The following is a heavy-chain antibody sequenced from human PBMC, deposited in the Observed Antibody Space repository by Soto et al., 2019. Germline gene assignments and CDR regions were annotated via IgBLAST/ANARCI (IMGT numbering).Heavy chain of an antibody. D-gene: IGHD6-13*01. CDR2: TYYRSKWYN. V-gene: IGHV6-1*01. J-gene: IGHJ6*03. Sequence: SQTLSLTCAISGDSVSSNSAAWNWIRQSPSRGLEWLGRTYYRSKWYNDYAVSVKSRITINPDTSKNQFSLQLNSVTPEDTAVYYCAREKQQLVVDYYYYMDVWGKGTTVTAP. CDR1: GDSVSSNSAA. CDR3: AREKQQLVVDYYYYMDV.